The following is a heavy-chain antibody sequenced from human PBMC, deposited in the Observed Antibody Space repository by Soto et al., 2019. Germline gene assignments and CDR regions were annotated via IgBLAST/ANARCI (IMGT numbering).Heavy chain of an antibody. CDR2: ISGSGGST. V-gene: IGHV3-23*01. D-gene: IGHD3-22*01. CDR3: AKMADDYYDSSGYYYLAFDI. CDR1: GFTFSSYA. J-gene: IGHJ3*02. Sequence: GGSLRLSCAASGFTFSSYAMSWVRQAPGKGLEWVSAISGSGGSTYYADSVKGRFTISRDNSKNTLYLQMNSLRAEDTAVYYCAKMADDYYDSSGYYYLAFDIWGQGTMVTVSS.